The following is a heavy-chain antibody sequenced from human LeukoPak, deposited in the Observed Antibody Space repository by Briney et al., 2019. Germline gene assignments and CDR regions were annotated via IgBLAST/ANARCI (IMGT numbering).Heavy chain of an antibody. CDR3: ARYTAMVPFDY. CDR1: GGYIRGYH. Sequence: SETLSLTCSVSGGYIRGYHWSWIRQPPGKGLEWIGYIYYDGSTNYNPSLKSRVTISVDTSKNQFSLKVRSVTAADTAVYYCARYTAMVPFDYWAREPWSPSPQ. V-gene: IGHV4-59*01. D-gene: IGHD5-18*01. J-gene: IGHJ4*02. CDR2: IYYDGST.